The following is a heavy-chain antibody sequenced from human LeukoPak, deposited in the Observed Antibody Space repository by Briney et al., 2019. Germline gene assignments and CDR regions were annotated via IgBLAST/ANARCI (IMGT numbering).Heavy chain of an antibody. J-gene: IGHJ4*02. CDR2: IRHDGSDV. D-gene: IGHD3-10*01. V-gene: IGHV3-7*04. Sequence: GGALRLSCVVPGFNFDNYYMSWVRQAPGKGLEWVADIRHDGSDVYNVDSVRSRFTISRDNAKNSVFLQMNSLKDEDTAVYYCVRDGSGSNFSLDYWGQGTLVTVSS. CDR1: GFNFDNYY. CDR3: VRDGSGSNFSLDY.